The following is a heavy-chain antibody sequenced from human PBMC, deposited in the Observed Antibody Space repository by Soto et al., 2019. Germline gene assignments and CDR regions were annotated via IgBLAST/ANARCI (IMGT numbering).Heavy chain of an antibody. CDR1: GGSISSSNW. CDR3: ARSSFYDSSGYYYAFFDY. CDR2: IHHSGST. D-gene: IGHD3-22*01. V-gene: IGHV4-4*02. Sequence: SETLSLTCAVSGGSISSSNWWSWVRQPPGKGLEWIGEIHHSGSTNYNPSLKSRVTISVDTSKNQFSLKLSSVTAADTAVYYCARSSFYDSSGYYYAFFDYWGQGTLVTVSS. J-gene: IGHJ4*02.